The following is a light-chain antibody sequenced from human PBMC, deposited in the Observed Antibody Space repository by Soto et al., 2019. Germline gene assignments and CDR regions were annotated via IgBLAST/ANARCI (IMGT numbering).Light chain of an antibody. CDR2: DAS. J-gene: IGKJ1*01. CDR1: QSVSRY. Sequence: EIVLTQSPATLSLSPGERATLSCRASQSVSRYLAWYQQKPGQAPRLLIYDASNRATGIPARFSGSGSGTDFTLTISSLEPEDFAVYYCQQRSRTFGQGTKVEI. V-gene: IGKV3-11*01. CDR3: QQRSRT.